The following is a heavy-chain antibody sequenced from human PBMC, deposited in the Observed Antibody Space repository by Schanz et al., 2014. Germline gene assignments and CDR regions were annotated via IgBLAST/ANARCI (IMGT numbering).Heavy chain of an antibody. Sequence: DVQLVESGGGLVQPGKSLRLSCAASGFTFDEFAMHWVRQSPGKGLEWVSNIPWNGVAIGYAGSVRGRFTISRDSAKNSLYLQMNSLRPEDTALYYCAKGSRSGSKVMDVWGKGTTVTVSS. CDR3: AKGSRSGSKVMDV. CDR1: GFTFDEFA. CDR2: IPWNGVAI. J-gene: IGHJ6*03. D-gene: IGHD3-10*01. V-gene: IGHV3-9*01.